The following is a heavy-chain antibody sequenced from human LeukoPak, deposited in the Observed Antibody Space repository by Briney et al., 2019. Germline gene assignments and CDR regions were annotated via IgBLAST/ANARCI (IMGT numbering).Heavy chain of an antibody. CDR2: IYYSGST. J-gene: IGHJ4*02. CDR1: GCSISSYY. V-gene: IGHV4-59*01. CDR3: ARVEMATNNFDY. D-gene: IGHD5-24*01. Sequence: PSETLSLTCSVSGCSISSYYWSWLRQPPGKGLEWIGYIYYSGSTNYNPSLKSRVTISVDTSKNQFSLKLRSVTAADTAVYYCARVEMATNNFDYWGQGTLVTVSS.